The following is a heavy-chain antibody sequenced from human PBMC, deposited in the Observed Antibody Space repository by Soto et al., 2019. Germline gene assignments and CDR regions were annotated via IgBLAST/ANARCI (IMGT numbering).Heavy chain of an antibody. Sequence: EVQLLESGGGLVQPGGSLRLSCAASGFTFNAYAMTWVRQAPGKGLEWVSAIGGSGGNRYYAASVKGRFTISRDNSKDTVDLQMNRLRVKDTAVYYCARVASDYINSVDHWGQGILVTVSS. CDR3: ARVASDYINSVDH. CDR1: GFTFNAYA. CDR2: IGGSGGNR. J-gene: IGHJ4*02. V-gene: IGHV3-23*01. D-gene: IGHD4-4*01.